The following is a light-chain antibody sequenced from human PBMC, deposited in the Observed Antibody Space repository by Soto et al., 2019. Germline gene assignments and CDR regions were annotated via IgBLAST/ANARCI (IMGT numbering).Light chain of an antibody. Sequence: IVLTQSPGTLSLSPGDRATLSCRASQSLSRSSLAWYQQKPGRAPRLLIYGASSRATGIPDRFSGSGSGTDFTLTISRLEPEDFAVYYCQQYVSSPRTFGQGTKVDIK. CDR3: QQYVSSPRT. CDR2: GAS. J-gene: IGKJ1*01. V-gene: IGKV3-20*01. CDR1: QSLSRSS.